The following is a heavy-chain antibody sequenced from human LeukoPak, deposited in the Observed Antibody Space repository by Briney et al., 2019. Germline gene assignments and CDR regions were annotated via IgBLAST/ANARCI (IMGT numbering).Heavy chain of an antibody. CDR3: ARVDVVVPEDAFDI. CDR2: ISSSSSYI. Sequence: GGSLRLSCAASGFTFSSYSMNWVRQAPGKGLEWVSSISSSSSYIYYADSVKGRFTISRDNTKNSLYLQMNCPRAEDTAVYYCARVDVVVPEDAFDIWGQGTMVTVS. D-gene: IGHD2-2*01. J-gene: IGHJ3*02. CDR1: GFTFSSYS. V-gene: IGHV3-21*01.